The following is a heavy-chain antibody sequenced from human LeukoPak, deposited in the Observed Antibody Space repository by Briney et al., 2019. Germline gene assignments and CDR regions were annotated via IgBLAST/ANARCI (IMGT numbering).Heavy chain of an antibody. CDR3: ARSSGWQGFDY. V-gene: IGHV4-38-2*02. Sequence: SETLSLTCTVSGYSISSGYYWGWIRQPPGKGLEWIGSIYHSGSTYYNPSLKSRVTISVDTSKNQFSLKLSSVTAADTAVYYCARSSGWQGFDYWGQGTLVTVSS. J-gene: IGHJ4*02. D-gene: IGHD6-19*01. CDR1: GYSISSGYY. CDR2: IYHSGST.